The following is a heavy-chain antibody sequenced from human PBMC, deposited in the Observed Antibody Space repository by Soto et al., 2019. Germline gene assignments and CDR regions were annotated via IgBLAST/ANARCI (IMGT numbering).Heavy chain of an antibody. CDR3: ARDQVLATRGLCDY. J-gene: IGHJ4*02. CDR1: GFTFSSYG. Sequence: HPGGSLRLSCAASGFTFSSYGMHWVRQAPGKGLEWVAVIWYDGSNKYYADSVKGRFTISRDNSKNTLYLQMNSLRAKDTAVYYCARDQVLATRGLCDYWGQGTLVTVSS. V-gene: IGHV3-33*01. D-gene: IGHD2-8*02. CDR2: IWYDGSNK.